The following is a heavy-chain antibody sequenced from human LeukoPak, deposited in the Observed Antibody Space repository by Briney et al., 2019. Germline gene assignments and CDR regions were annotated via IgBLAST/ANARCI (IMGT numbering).Heavy chain of an antibody. CDR2: IKQDGSEK. Sequence: GGSLRLSCAASGFTCSSYWMSWVRQAPGKGLEWVANIKQDGSEKYYVDSVKVRFTISRDNAKNSLYPQMNSLRAEDTAVYYCARLVGYYYYYMDVWGKGTTVTVSS. D-gene: IGHD3-10*01. J-gene: IGHJ6*03. CDR3: ARLVGYYYYYMDV. CDR1: GFTCSSYW. V-gene: IGHV3-7*01.